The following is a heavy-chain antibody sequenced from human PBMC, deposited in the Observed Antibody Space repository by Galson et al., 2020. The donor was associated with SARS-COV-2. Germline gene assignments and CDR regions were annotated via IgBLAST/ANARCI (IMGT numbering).Heavy chain of an antibody. CDR2: VYPSVTT. D-gene: IGHD3-22*01. Sequence: SETLSLTCTVSGYSVSTTNYWGWVRQPPGRGLEWMGCVYPSVTTYYNPSLKSRVTISVDTSKNQFSLRLDSVTAADTALYYCARQGVNMIVLVTVPGWYFDLWGRGTLVTVSS. J-gene: IGHJ2*01. CDR1: GYSVSTTNY. V-gene: IGHV4-38-2*02. CDR3: ARQGVNMIVLVTVPGWYFDL.